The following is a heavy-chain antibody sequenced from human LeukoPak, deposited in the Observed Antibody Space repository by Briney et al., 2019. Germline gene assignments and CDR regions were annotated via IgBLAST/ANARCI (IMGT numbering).Heavy chain of an antibody. V-gene: IGHV1-2*02. Sequence: ASVKVSCKASGYTFTGYYMHWVRQAPGQGLEWMGWINPNSGGTNYAQKFQGRVTMTRDTSISTAYMELSRLRSDDTAVYYCARWGYCSSTSCSNWFDPWGRGTLVTVSS. D-gene: IGHD2-2*01. J-gene: IGHJ5*02. CDR3: ARWGYCSSTSCSNWFDP. CDR2: INPNSGGT. CDR1: GYTFTGYY.